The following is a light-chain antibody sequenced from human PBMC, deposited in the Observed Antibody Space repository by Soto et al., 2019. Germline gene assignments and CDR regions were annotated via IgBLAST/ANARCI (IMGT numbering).Light chain of an antibody. Sequence: DIPMTQSPSTLSASVGDRVTITCRASQNIGAWLAWYQQKPGQGPKLLIYRASNLESGVPSRFSGSGSGTQFALAISRLQPDDFATYYCQQYNSYSHVYTFGEGTKLEIK. CDR2: RAS. CDR3: QQYNSYSHVYT. CDR1: QNIGAW. J-gene: IGKJ2*01. V-gene: IGKV1-5*03.